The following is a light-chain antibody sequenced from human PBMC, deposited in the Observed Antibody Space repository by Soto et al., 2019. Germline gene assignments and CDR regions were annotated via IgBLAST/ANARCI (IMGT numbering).Light chain of an antibody. Sequence: DVVLTQSPLSLPVTLGQPASISCRSSQSFLHGDGTTYLNWFHQRPGQSPRRLIYRVSNRDSGVPDRFSGSGSGTDFTLKISRVEAEDVGIYYCMQGTHGYTFGQGTKLEIK. J-gene: IGKJ2*01. CDR1: QSFLHGDGTTY. CDR2: RVS. CDR3: MQGTHGYT. V-gene: IGKV2-30*02.